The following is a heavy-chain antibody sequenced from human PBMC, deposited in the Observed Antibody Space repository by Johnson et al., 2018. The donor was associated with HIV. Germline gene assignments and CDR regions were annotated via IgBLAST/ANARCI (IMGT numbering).Heavy chain of an antibody. CDR3: AKNRDYGDGDGFDM. J-gene: IGHJ3*02. CDR1: GFTVSSNY. D-gene: IGHD4-17*01. Sequence: VQLVESGGGLVQPGGSLRLSCAASGFTVSSNYMSWVRQTPGKGLEWVSGINWNGGSTGYADSVKGRFTISRDNAKNSLYLQMTSLRADDTAVYYSAKNRDYGDGDGFDMWGQGTMVTVSS. CDR2: INWNGGST. V-gene: IGHV3-20*04.